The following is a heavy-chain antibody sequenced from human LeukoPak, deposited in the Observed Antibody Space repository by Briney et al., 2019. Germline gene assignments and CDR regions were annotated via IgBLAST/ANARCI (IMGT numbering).Heavy chain of an antibody. CDR1: GYTFTGYY. CDR2: INPNSGGT. V-gene: IGHV1-2*02. D-gene: IGHD3-3*01. CDR3: ARPNYDFWSGYPNWFDP. J-gene: IGHJ5*02. Sequence: ASVKVSCKASGYTFTGYYMHWVRQAPGQGLEWMGWINPNSGGTNYAQKFQGRVTMTRDTSISTAYMELSRLRSDDTAVYYCARPNYDFWSGYPNWFDPWGQGTPGHRLL.